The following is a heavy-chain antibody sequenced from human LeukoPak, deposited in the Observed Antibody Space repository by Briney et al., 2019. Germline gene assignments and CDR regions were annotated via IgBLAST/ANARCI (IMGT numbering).Heavy chain of an antibody. CDR3: AKVYFHVGGYLP. V-gene: IGHV3-21*06. Sequence: PGGSLRLSCAASGFVFSGYTMTWVRQAPGKGLEWVSSISSSSRYKYYADSVKGRFTISRDDAKDSLYLQMNSLRAEDTAVYYCAKVYFHVGGYLPWGQGTLVTVSS. D-gene: IGHD3-10*01. CDR1: GFVFSGYT. CDR2: ISSSSRYK. J-gene: IGHJ5*02.